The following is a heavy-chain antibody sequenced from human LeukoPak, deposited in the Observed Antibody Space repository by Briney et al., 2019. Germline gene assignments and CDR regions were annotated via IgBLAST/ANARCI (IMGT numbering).Heavy chain of an antibody. CDR2: INPNSGGT. V-gene: IGHV1-2*02. Sequence: ASVKVSCKASGYTFTGYYMHWVRQAPGQGLECMGWINPNSGGTNYAQKFQGRATMTRDTSTSTVYMELSSLRSEDTAVYYCARDRVVTPNDAFDIWGQGTMVTVSS. J-gene: IGHJ3*02. D-gene: IGHD4-23*01. CDR3: ARDRVVTPNDAFDI. CDR1: GYTFTGYY.